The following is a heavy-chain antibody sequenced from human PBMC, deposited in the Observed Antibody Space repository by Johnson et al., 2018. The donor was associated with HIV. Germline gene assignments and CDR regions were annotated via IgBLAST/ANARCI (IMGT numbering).Heavy chain of an antibody. Sequence: VQVVESGGGLVQPGGSLRLSCAASGFTVSSNYMTWVRQAPGKGLEWVSVIFSGGSTYYADSVKGRFTISRDNSKNTLYLQMNSLRAEETAVYYCARACRDGYTCDAFEIWGQGTMVTVSS. CDR1: GFTVSSNY. J-gene: IGHJ3*02. CDR3: ARACRDGYTCDAFEI. V-gene: IGHV3-66*01. D-gene: IGHD5-24*01. CDR2: IFSGGST.